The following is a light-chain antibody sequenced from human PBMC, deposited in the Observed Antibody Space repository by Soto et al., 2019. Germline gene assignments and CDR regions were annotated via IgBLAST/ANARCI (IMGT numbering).Light chain of an antibody. CDR1: QSVSSSY. Sequence: ESVLTQSPGTLSLSPGERATLSCRASQSVSSSYLAWYQQKPGQAPRLLLFGASRRATGIPDRFSGSGSGTDFTLTISGLEPEDFAVYYFQQYGSSPRTTFGQGTKLEIK. V-gene: IGKV3-20*01. CDR3: QQYGSSPRTT. CDR2: GAS. J-gene: IGKJ2*01.